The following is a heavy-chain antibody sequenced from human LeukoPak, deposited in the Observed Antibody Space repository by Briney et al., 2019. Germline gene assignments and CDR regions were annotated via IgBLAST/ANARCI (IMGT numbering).Heavy chain of an antibody. V-gene: IGHV4-59*12. J-gene: IGHJ4*02. CDR2: IYYSGST. CDR1: GGSISSYY. Sequence: SETLSLTCTVSGGSISSYYWSWIRQPPGKGLEWIGYIYYSGSTNYNPSLKSRVTISVDTSKNQFSLKLSSVTAADTAVYYCARGGSSSSYRLDYWGQGTLVTVSS. D-gene: IGHD6-6*01. CDR3: ARGGSSSSYRLDY.